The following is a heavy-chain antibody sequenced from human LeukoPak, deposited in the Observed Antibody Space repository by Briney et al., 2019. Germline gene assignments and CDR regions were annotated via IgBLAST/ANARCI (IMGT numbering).Heavy chain of an antibody. D-gene: IGHD6-6*01. Sequence: ASVKVSCKSSEYTFTGYYMHWVRQAPGQGLEWMGWFNPNTGGTNYAQKLQARVTMTRDTTISTAYMELSRLTSDDTAVYYCASYPRYSSSPPFDYWGQGTLVTVSS. CDR3: ASYPRYSSSPPFDY. V-gene: IGHV1-2*02. J-gene: IGHJ4*02. CDR2: FNPNTGGT. CDR1: EYTFTGYY.